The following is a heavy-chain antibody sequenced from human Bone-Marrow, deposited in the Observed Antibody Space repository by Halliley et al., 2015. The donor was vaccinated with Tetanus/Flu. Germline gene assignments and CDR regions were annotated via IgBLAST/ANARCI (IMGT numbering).Heavy chain of an antibody. CDR1: GGSIPGFY. Sequence: TLSLTCTVSGGSIPGFYWSWIRQPPGKGLEWIGHFYYNGESNYNPSLKSRVSISLDMSKSQFSLKFTSVTAADTAVYFCVRDLAAAATNFYPDELDVWGQGTMVTVSS. CDR3: VRDLAAAATNFYPDELDV. CDR2: FYYNGES. D-gene: IGHD6-25*01. J-gene: IGHJ6*02. V-gene: IGHV4-59*13.